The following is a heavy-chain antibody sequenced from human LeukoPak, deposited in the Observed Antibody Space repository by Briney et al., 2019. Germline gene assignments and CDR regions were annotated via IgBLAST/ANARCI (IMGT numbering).Heavy chain of an antibody. CDR2: IYYSGST. CDR3: ARDARGYSYIDY. D-gene: IGHD5-18*01. CDR1: GGSISSYY. Sequence: PSETLSLTCTVSGGSISSYYWSWIRQPPGKELEWIAYIYYSGSTNYNPSLKSRVTISVDTSKNQFSLKLSSVTAADTAVYYCARDARGYSYIDYWGQGTLVTVSS. V-gene: IGHV4-59*13. J-gene: IGHJ4*02.